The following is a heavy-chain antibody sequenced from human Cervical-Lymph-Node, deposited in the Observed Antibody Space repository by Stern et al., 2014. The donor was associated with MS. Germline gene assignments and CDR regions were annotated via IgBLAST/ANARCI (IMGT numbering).Heavy chain of an antibody. Sequence: VQLVESAPGLVQPSETLSLTCTVSGGSISSYYWSWIRQPPGKGLEWIGYIYYSGSTNYNPSLKSRVTISVDTSKNQFSLKLSSVTAADTAVYYCARGATQAFDPWGQGTLVTVSS. CDR3: ARGATQAFDP. CDR2: IYYSGST. V-gene: IGHV4-59*01. J-gene: IGHJ5*02. CDR1: GGSISSYY.